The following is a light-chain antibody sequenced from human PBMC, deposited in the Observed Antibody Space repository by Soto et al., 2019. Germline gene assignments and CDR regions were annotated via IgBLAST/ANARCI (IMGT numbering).Light chain of an antibody. J-gene: IGKJ3*01. V-gene: IGKV1-27*01. CDR2: GAT. CDR1: QDISNY. CDR3: QNCKSAVFT. Sequence: DIQMTQSPSSLSASVGDRVTITCRASQDISNYLAWYQQRPGKVPKLLIYGATTLQPGVPSRFSGSGSGTHFSLTISSLQPEDVATYYCQNCKSAVFTFGPGTKVDIK.